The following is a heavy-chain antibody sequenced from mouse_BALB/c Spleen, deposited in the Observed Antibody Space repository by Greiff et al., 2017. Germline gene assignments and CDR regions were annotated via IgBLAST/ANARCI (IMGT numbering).Heavy chain of an antibody. CDR3: ASPYGNYPSWFAY. J-gene: IGHJ3*01. CDR2: ISDGGSYT. D-gene: IGHD2-10*02. V-gene: IGHV5-4*02. Sequence: EVHLVESGGGLVKPGGSLKLSCAASGFTFSDYYMYWVRQTPEKRLEWVATISDGGSYTYYPDSVKGRFTISRDNAKNNLYLQMSSLKSEDTAMYYCASPYGNYPSWFAYWGQGTLVTVSA. CDR1: GFTFSDYY.